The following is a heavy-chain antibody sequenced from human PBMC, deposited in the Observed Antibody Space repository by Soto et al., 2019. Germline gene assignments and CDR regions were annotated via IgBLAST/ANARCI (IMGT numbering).Heavy chain of an antibody. CDR1: GGSISSSSYY. V-gene: IGHV4-39*01. Sequence: SETLSLTCTVSGGSISSSSYYWGWIRQPPGKGLEWIGSIYYSGSTYYNPSLESRVTISVDTSKNQFSLKPSSVTAADTAVYYCACARRGVVVAATLWFDPWGQGTLVTVSS. D-gene: IGHD2-15*01. CDR3: ACARRGVVVAATLWFDP. J-gene: IGHJ5*02. CDR2: IYYSGST.